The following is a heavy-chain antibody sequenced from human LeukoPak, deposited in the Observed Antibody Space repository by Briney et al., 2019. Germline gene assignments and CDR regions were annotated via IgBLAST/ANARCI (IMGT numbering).Heavy chain of an antibody. J-gene: IGHJ3*02. D-gene: IGHD5-18*01. V-gene: IGHV3-21*01. Sequence: GGSLRLSCVASGFTFSNYWMSWVRQAPGKGLEWVSSISSSSSYIYYADSVKGRFTISRDNAKNSLYLQMNSLRAEDTAVYYCARERTTDTAMGGGAFDIWGQGTMVTVSS. CDR2: ISSSSSYI. CDR1: GFTFSNYW. CDR3: ARERTTDTAMGGGAFDI.